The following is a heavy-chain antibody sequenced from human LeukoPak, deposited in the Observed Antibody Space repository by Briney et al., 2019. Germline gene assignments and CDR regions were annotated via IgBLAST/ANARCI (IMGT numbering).Heavy chain of an antibody. J-gene: IGHJ1*01. CDR2: INPNSGGT. D-gene: IGHD1-26*01. V-gene: IGHV1-2*02. Sequence: ASVKVSCKASGYTFTGYYMHWVRQAPGQGLEWMGWINPNSGGTNYAQKFQGGVTMTRDTSISTAYMELSRLRSDDTAVYYCARVNSGSYTHFQHWGQGTLVTVSS. CDR1: GYTFTGYY. CDR3: ARVNSGSYTHFQH.